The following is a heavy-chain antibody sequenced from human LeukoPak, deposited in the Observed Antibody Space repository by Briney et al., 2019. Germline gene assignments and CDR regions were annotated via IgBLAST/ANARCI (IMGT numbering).Heavy chain of an antibody. CDR1: GFSVSSNY. CDR3: AAGTAADF. V-gene: IGHV3-53*01. D-gene: IGHD6-13*01. CDR2: VYSDDST. J-gene: IGHJ4*02. Sequence: PGGSLRLSCAGSGFSVSSNYMSWVRQAPGKGLEWVSIVYSDDSTYYADSVKGRFTISRDNAKSALYLQLNSLRLEDTAVYYCAAGTAADFWGQGTLVTVSS.